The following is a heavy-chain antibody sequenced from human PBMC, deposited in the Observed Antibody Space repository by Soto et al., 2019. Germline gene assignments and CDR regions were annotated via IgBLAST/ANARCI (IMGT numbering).Heavy chain of an antibody. Sequence: QVQLQESGPGLVKPSETLSLTCTVSGGSVSSGSYYWNWIRQPPGKGLEWIGYMYYTGTTNYNPSLKSRVTISADTSKNHFSLSLTSVTAADTAVYYWARVMPVRGVTFDYWGQGTLVTVSS. CDR1: GGSVSSGSYY. J-gene: IGHJ4*02. CDR3: ARVMPVRGVTFDY. CDR2: MYYTGTT. V-gene: IGHV4-61*03. D-gene: IGHD3-10*01.